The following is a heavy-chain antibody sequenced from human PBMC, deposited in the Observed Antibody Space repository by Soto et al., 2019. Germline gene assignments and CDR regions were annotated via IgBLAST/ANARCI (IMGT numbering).Heavy chain of an antibody. D-gene: IGHD6-6*01. CDR1: GGSISSYY. Sequence: SETLSLTCTVSGGSISSYYWSWIRQPPGKGLEWIGYIYYSGSTNYNPSLKSRVTISVDTSKNQFSLKLSSVTAADTAVYYCARVGSSIATRPFDYWGQGTLVTVSS. CDR3: ARVGSSIATRPFDY. CDR2: IYYSGST. V-gene: IGHV4-59*08. J-gene: IGHJ4*02.